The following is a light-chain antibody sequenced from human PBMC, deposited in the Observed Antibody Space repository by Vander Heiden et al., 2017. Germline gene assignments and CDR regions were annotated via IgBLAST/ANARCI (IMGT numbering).Light chain of an antibody. Sequence: HSVPTLPPPASGAPGRRLTIPCTRSTPNIRAGYDVHWYQQLPGTAPKLLVYGDSNRPSGIPDRFSGSKSGTSASLTITGVQAEDEADYYCQSYDSSLGGSRVFGGGTKVTVL. J-gene: IGLJ3*02. CDR2: GDS. V-gene: IGLV1-40*01. CDR3: QSYDSSLGGSRV. CDR1: TPNIRAGYD.